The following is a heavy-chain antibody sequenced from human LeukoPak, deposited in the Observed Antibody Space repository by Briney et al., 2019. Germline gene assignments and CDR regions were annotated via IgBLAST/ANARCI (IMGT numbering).Heavy chain of an antibody. CDR1: GFTFSSYE. CDR2: ISSSGSTI. J-gene: IGHJ4*02. CDR3: ARSGYSSSWYVRGAFDH. D-gene: IGHD6-13*01. Sequence: GGSLRLSCAASGFTFSSYEMNWVRQAPGKGLEWVSYISSSGSTIYYADSVKGRFTISRDNAKNSLYLQMNSLRAEDTAVYYCARSGYSSSWYVRGAFDHWGQGTLVTVSS. V-gene: IGHV3-48*03.